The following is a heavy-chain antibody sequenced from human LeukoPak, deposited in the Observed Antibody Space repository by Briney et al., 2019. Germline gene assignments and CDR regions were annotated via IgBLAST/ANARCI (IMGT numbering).Heavy chain of an antibody. CDR2: IYSGGST. CDR1: GFTVSSNY. D-gene: IGHD3-22*01. V-gene: IGHV3-53*01. J-gene: IGHJ4*02. Sequence: GGSLRLSCAASGFTVSSNYMSWVRQAPGKGLEWVSVIYSGGSTYYADSVKGRFTIPRDNSKNTLYLQMNSLRAGDTAVYYCARGGVVVPFDYWGQGTLVTVSS. CDR3: ARGGVVVPFDY.